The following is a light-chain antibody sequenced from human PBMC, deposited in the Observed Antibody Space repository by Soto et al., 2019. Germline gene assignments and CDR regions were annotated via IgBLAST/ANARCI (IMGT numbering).Light chain of an antibody. V-gene: IGKV4-1*01. CDR2: WAS. CDR1: QSVLYSSSNKNY. Sequence: DIVMTQSPDSLAVSLGERATINCRSSQSVLYSSSNKNYLAWYQQKPGQPPKLLIYWASTRESGVPDRFSGSGSGTDFTLTISSLQAEDVALYYCQQYCSSPWTFGQGTKVEIK. J-gene: IGKJ1*01. CDR3: QQYCSSPWT.